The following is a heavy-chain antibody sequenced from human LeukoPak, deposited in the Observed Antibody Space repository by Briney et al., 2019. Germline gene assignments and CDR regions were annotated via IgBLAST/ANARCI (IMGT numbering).Heavy chain of an antibody. J-gene: IGHJ4*02. CDR1: GFTFSSYW. D-gene: IGHD6-13*01. Sequence: GGSLRLSCAASGFTFSSYWMSWVRQAPGKGLEWVANIKQDGSEKYYVDSVKGRFTISRDNAKNSLYLQMNSLRAEDTAVYYCARDDIAATGPSFDYWGQGTLVTVSS. CDR3: ARDDIAATGPSFDY. CDR2: IKQDGSEK. V-gene: IGHV3-7*01.